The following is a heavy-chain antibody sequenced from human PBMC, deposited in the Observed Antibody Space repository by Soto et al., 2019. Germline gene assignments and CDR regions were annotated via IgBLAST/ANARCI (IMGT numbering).Heavy chain of an antibody. V-gene: IGHV2-5*02. D-gene: IGHD2-21*01. J-gene: IGHJ3*02. CDR3: AHAYGGTSWPNDAFDI. CDR1: GFSLSGDGVG. CDR2: IYWDDDQ. Sequence: QITLKESGPTLVKPTETLTVTCTVSGFSLSGDGVGVGWIRQPPGKALEWLALIYWDDDQRYSPSLKTSLTITKDPSKNQVVLTMTNMDPIDTATYYCAHAYGGTSWPNDAFDIWGQGTVVTVSS.